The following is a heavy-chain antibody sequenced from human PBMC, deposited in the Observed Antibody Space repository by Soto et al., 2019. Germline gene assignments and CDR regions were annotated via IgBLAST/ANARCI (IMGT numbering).Heavy chain of an antibody. CDR2: IYYSGST. CDR3: ARGYIAVAGTSYYMDV. CDR1: GGSISSSSYY. Sequence: SETLSLTCTVSGGSISSSSYYWGWIRQPPGKGLEWIGSIYYSGSTYYNPSLKSRVTISVDTSKNQFSLKLGSVTAADTAVYYCARGYIAVAGTSYYMDVWGKGTTVTVSS. V-gene: IGHV4-39*01. D-gene: IGHD6-19*01. J-gene: IGHJ6*03.